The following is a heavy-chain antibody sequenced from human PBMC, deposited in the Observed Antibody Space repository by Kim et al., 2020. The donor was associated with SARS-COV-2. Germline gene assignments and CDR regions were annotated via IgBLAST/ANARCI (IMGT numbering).Heavy chain of an antibody. J-gene: IGHJ4*02. CDR3: ARDLELGMFTYYFDY. Sequence: GGSLRLSCAASGFTFSSYSMNWVRQAPGKGLEWVSYISSSSSTIYYADSVKGRFTISRDNAKNSLYLQMNSLRDEDTAVYYCARDLELGMFTYYFDYWGQGTLVTVSS. CDR2: ISSSSSTI. CDR1: GFTFSSYS. D-gene: IGHD7-27*01. V-gene: IGHV3-48*02.